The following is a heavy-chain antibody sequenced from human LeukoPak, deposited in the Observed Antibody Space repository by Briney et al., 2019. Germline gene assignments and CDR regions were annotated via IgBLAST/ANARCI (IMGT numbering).Heavy chain of an antibody. CDR1: GHSFSHHD. CDR3: GVDFPALRTSSAVDL. CDR2: ISGRSSHI. J-gene: IGHJ1*01. Sequence: PGGSLRLSCPASGHSFSHHDMKLVRQAPGKGLEWVSAISGRSSHIYYGESVKGRFTISRDNAKNSLYLQMDSLGIEHTAVYYCGVDFPALRTSSAVDLWGQGTLVIVSS. V-gene: IGHV3-21*03. D-gene: IGHD3/OR15-3a*01.